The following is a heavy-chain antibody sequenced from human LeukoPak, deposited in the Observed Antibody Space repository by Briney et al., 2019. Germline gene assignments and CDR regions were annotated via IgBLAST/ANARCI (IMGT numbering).Heavy chain of an antibody. CDR1: GYTFTGYY. CDR2: INPNSGGT. CDR3: ARPRGQWLVDY. D-gene: IGHD6-19*01. V-gene: IGHV1-2*06. Sequence: ASVKVSCKASGYTFTGYYMHWVRQAPGQGLEWMGRINPNSGGTNYAQKFQGRVTMTRDTSISTAYMELSRLRYDATAVYYRARPRGQWLVDYWGQGTLVTVSS. J-gene: IGHJ4*02.